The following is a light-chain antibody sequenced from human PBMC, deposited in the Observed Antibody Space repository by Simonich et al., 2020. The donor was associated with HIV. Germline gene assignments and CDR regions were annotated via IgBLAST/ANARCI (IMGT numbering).Light chain of an antibody. Sequence: EMVMTQSPATLSLSPGERATLSCRASQSVSSTLAWYQQKPGQAPTLLIYDASTRATGIPARFSGSGSGTEFTLTINRMQSEDFAVYYCQQYNNWPRTFGLGTKVEMK. CDR3: QQYNNWPRT. CDR1: QSVSST. CDR2: DAS. J-gene: IGKJ1*01. V-gene: IGKV3-15*01.